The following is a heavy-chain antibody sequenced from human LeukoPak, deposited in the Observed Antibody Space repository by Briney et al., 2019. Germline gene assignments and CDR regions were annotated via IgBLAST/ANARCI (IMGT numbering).Heavy chain of an antibody. D-gene: IGHD3-22*01. V-gene: IGHV1-69*13. Sequence: VKLSCKVSGDTFSSCSISWARHPHGQGHVWVGGSIPIFWTASYAQKVQGKVTITTDGSTSTAFMELSSLRSEDTAVYSCTKKGYYDSSGYLGNDAFDIWGQGTMVTVSS. CDR2: SIPIFWTA. CDR1: GDTFSSCS. CDR3: TKKGYYDSSGYLGNDAFDI. J-gene: IGHJ3*02.